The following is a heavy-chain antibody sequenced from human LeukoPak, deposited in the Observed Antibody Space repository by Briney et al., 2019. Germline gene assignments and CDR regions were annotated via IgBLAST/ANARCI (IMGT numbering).Heavy chain of an antibody. CDR3: AKSLSLWFGEDRKADAFDI. Sequence: PGGSLRLSCAASGFTVSSNYMSWVRQAPGKGLEGVSAISGSGGSTYYADSVKGRFTISRDNSKNTLYLQMNSVRAEDTAVYYCAKSLSLWFGEDRKADAFDIWGQGTMVTVSS. D-gene: IGHD3-10*01. CDR1: GFTVSSNY. J-gene: IGHJ3*02. CDR2: ISGSGGST. V-gene: IGHV3-23*01.